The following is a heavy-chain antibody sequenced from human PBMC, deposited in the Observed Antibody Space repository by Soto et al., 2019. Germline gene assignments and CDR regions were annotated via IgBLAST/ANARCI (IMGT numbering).Heavy chain of an antibody. CDR2: FGAYNGKT. Sequence: QVQRVQSGAEVKKPGASVTFSCKASVYTFTGSEISWLRQAPGQGLEWMGWFGAYNGKTNYAQKLQGRVTMTTDTSTSTAYMELRSLRSDDTAVYYCARGGWFDPWGQGTLVTVSS. D-gene: IGHD3-16*01. CDR3: ARGGWFDP. CDR1: VYTFTGSE. V-gene: IGHV1-18*04. J-gene: IGHJ5*02.